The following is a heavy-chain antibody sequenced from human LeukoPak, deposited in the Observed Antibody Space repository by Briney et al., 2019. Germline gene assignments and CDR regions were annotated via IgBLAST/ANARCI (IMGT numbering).Heavy chain of an antibody. CDR2: ISSSSSYI. Sequence: GGSLRLSCAASGFTFSTYNMNWVRQAPGKGLEWVSSISSSSSYIYYADSVKGRFTISRGNAKNSLYLQMNSLRVEDTAVYYCARGIWNAPYYWGQGTLVTVSS. D-gene: IGHD1-1*01. CDR1: GFTFSTYN. J-gene: IGHJ4*02. CDR3: ARGIWNAPYY. V-gene: IGHV3-21*01.